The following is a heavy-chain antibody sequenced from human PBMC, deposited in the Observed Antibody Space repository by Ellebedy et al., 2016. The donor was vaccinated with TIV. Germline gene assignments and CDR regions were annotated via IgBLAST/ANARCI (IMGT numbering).Heavy chain of an antibody. J-gene: IGHJ6*02. D-gene: IGHD7-27*01. CDR1: GFTFRNAW. CDR2: INSDGSST. CDR3: ARDPLPFWDGMDV. Sequence: PGGSLRLSCAASGFTFRNAWMNWVRQGPGKGLLWVSRINSDGSSTSYADSVKGRFTISRDNAKNTLYLQMNSLRAEDTAVYYCARDPLPFWDGMDVWGQGTTVTVSS. V-gene: IGHV3-74*01.